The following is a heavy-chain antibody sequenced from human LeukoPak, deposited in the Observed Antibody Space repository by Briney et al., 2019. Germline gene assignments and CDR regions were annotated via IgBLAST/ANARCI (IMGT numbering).Heavy chain of an antibody. Sequence: GRSLRPSCAASGFTSSSYAMSCVRHAPTQGLGWVGGTRNKANSYTTESTASVKGRFTISRDDSKSSLYLQMNSLKAEDTAVYYCAREGLIVRGVIYYYYGMDVWGQGTTVTVSS. J-gene: IGHJ6*02. CDR3: AREGLIVRGVIYYYYGMDV. CDR2: TRNKANSYTT. CDR1: GFTSSSYA. V-gene: IGHV3-72*01. D-gene: IGHD3-10*01.